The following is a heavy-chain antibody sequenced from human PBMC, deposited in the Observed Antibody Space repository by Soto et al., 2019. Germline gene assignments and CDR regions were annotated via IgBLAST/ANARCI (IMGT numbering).Heavy chain of an antibody. CDR3: ARSFNYGSGSYLYGMDV. J-gene: IGHJ6*02. D-gene: IGHD3-10*01. V-gene: IGHV1-69*13. CDR1: EGTFSSYA. Sequence: SVKVSCKASEGTFSSYAISWVRQAPGQGLEWMGGIIPIFGTANYAQKFQGRVTITADESTSTAYMELSSLRSEDTAVYYCARSFNYGSGSYLYGMDVWGQGTTVTVSS. CDR2: IIPIFGTA.